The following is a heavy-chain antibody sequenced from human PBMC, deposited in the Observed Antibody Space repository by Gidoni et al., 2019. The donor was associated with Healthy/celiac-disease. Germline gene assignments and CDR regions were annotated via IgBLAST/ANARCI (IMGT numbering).Heavy chain of an antibody. V-gene: IGHV3-9*01. J-gene: IGHJ3*02. Sequence: EVQLVESGGGLVQPGRSLRLSCAASGFTFDDYAMHWVRQAPGKGLEWVSGISWNSGSIGYADSVKGRFTISRDNAKNSLYLQMNSLRAEDTALYYCAKGDAGTSIELDAFDIWGQGTMVTVSS. CDR2: ISWNSGSI. CDR3: AKGDAGTSIELDAFDI. CDR1: GFTFDDYA. D-gene: IGHD6-13*01.